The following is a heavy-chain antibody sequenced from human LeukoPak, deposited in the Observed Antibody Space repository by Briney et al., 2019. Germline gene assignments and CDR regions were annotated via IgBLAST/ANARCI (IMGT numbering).Heavy chain of an antibody. CDR3: ARDLPGVVVPAAIDPVWFDP. CDR1: GGSISSYY. Sequence: SETLSLTCTASGGSISSYYWSWIRQPPGKGLEWIGYIYYSGSTNYNPSLKSRVTISVGTSKNQFSLKLSSVTAADTAVYYCARDLPGVVVPAAIDPVWFDPWGQGTLVTVSS. CDR2: IYYSGST. D-gene: IGHD2-2*01. J-gene: IGHJ5*02. V-gene: IGHV4-59*01.